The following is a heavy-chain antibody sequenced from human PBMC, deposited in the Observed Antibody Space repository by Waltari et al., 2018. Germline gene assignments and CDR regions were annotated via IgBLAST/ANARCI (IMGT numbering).Heavy chain of an antibody. D-gene: IGHD3-9*01. CDR2: IIPIFGTT. V-gene: IGHV1-69*06. CDR1: GGTFRSDG. J-gene: IGHJ6*02. CDR3: ARVSNYNILTGYSDYYYYGLDV. Sequence: QVELVQSGAEVKKPGSSVKVSGKASGGTFRSDGITWVPPAPGEGRELMGGIIPIFGTTNYAQKFKGRVTIIADKPTGTAYMELSSLRSEDTAVYYCARVSNYNILTGYSDYYYYGLDVWGQGTTVSVSS.